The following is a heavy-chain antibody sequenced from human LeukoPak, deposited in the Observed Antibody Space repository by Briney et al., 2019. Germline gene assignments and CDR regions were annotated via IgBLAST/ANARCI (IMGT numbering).Heavy chain of an antibody. Sequence: GGSLRLSCAASGFIFSSYGMHWVRQAPGKGLVGVAFIRYDGSNKYYADSVKGRFTISRDNSKNRLYLQMNSLRAEDRAVYYCAKGSTVVPAAYYFDYWGQGTLVTVSS. D-gene: IGHD2-2*01. CDR3: AKGSTVVPAAYYFDY. J-gene: IGHJ4*02. V-gene: IGHV3-30*02. CDR1: GFIFSSYG. CDR2: IRYDGSNK.